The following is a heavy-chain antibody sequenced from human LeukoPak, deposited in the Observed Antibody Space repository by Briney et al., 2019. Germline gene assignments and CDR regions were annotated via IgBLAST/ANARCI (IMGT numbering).Heavy chain of an antibody. CDR2: IIPIFGTA. CDR3: AREVDRGAAFFDI. V-gene: IGHV1-69*13. D-gene: IGHD1-26*01. Sequence: ASVKVSCKASGYTFTGYYMHWVRQAPGQGLEWMGGIIPIFGTANYAQKFQGRVTITADESTSTAYMELSSLRSEDTAVYYCAREVDRGAAFFDIWGQGTMVTVSS. CDR1: GYTFTGYY. J-gene: IGHJ3*02.